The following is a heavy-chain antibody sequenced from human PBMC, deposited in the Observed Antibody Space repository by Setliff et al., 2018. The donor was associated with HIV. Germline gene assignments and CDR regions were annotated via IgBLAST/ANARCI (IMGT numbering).Heavy chain of an antibody. V-gene: IGHV1-46*01. CDR2: INPSGGST. CDR3: ARDPAPSSSASYFQH. J-gene: IGHJ1*01. CDR1: GYTFTSYY. Sequence: CKASGYTFTSYYMHWVRQAPGQGLEWMGIINPSGGSTSYAQKFQGRVTMTRDTSTSTVYMELISLRSEDTAVYYCARDPAPSSSASYFQHWGQGTPVTVSS. D-gene: IGHD6-6*01.